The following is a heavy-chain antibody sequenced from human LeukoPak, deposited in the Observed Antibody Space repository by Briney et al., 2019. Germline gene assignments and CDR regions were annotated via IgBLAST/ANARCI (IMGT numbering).Heavy chain of an antibody. V-gene: IGHV3-66*01. Sequence: PGGSLRLSCAASGFTFSSYWMSWVRQAPGKGLEWVSVIYSGGSTYYADSVKGRFTISRDNSKNTLYLQMNSLRAEDTAVYYCARDHDYFDYWGQGTLVTVSS. CDR3: ARDHDYFDY. J-gene: IGHJ4*02. CDR1: GFTFSSYW. CDR2: IYSGGST.